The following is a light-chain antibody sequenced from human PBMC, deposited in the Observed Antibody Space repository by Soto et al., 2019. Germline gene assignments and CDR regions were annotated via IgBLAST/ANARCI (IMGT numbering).Light chain of an antibody. CDR1: NSDVGGYNF. CDR2: EVS. Sequence: QSVLAQPASVSGSPGQSITISCTGTNSDVGGYNFVSWYQQFPGKAPKLMIHEVSYRASGVSNRFSGSKSGDTASLTISGLQADDEADDYCASYTSRETWVFGGGTKLTVL. V-gene: IGLV2-14*01. J-gene: IGLJ3*02. CDR3: ASYTSRETWV.